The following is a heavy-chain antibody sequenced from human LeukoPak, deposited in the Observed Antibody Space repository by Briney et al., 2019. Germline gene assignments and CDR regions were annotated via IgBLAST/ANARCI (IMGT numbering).Heavy chain of an antibody. V-gene: IGHV4-59*01. CDR3: ARGLGATGWFDP. Sequence: SETLSLTCTVSGGSISSYYWSWIRQPPGKGLEWIGYIYYSGSTNYNPSLKSRVTISVDTSKTQFSLRLSSVTAADTAVYYCARGLGATGWFDPWGQGTLVTVSS. J-gene: IGHJ5*02. CDR1: GGSISSYY. CDR2: IYYSGST. D-gene: IGHD1-26*01.